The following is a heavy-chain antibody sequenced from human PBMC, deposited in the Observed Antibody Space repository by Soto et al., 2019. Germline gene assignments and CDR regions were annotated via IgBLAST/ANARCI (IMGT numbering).Heavy chain of an antibody. J-gene: IGHJ3*02. D-gene: IGHD3-16*01. Sequence: GGSLRLSCAAAGFTFSNYGMHWVRQAPGKGLEWVAVIWDDGNQKYYVDSVKGRFTISRDNSENTMFLQMNSLTAEDTAVYYCVRGGKTAGAFDIWGQGTMVTVSS. CDR2: IWDDGNQK. V-gene: IGHV3-33*01. CDR1: GFTFSNYG. CDR3: VRGGKTAGAFDI.